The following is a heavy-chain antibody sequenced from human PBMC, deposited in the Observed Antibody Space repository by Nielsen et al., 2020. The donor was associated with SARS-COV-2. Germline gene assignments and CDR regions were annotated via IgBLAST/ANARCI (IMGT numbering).Heavy chain of an antibody. V-gene: IGHV4-59*08. CDR1: GGSFSGYY. D-gene: IGHD3/OR15-3a*01. CDR3: ARQELDGGWFDP. J-gene: IGHJ5*02. Sequence: ESLKISCAVYGGSFSGYYWSWIRQPPGKGLEWIGYIYYSGSTNYNPSLKSRVTISVDTSKNQFSLKLSSVTAADTAVYYCARQELDGGWFDPWGQGTLVTVSS. CDR2: IYYSGST.